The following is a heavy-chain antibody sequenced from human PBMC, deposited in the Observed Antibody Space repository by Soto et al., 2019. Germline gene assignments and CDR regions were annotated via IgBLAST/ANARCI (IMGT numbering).Heavy chain of an antibody. Sequence: PSETLSLTCTVSGGSISSSSYYWGWIRQPPGKGLEWIGSIYYSGSTYYNPSLKSRVTISVDTSKNQFSLKLSSVTAADTAVYYCAXLRRITIFGVVTSAWFDPWGQGTLVTVS. D-gene: IGHD3-3*01. CDR1: GGSISSSSYY. J-gene: IGHJ5*02. CDR3: AXLRRITIFGVVTSAWFDP. V-gene: IGHV4-39*01. CDR2: IYYSGST.